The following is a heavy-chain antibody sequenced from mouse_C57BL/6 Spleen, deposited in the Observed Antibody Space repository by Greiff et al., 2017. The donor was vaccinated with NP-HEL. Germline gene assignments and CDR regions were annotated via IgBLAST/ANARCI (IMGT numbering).Heavy chain of an antibody. J-gene: IGHJ3*01. CDR2: IDTENGDT. CDR3: TTFGDGYYGAY. CDR1: GFNIKDDY. D-gene: IGHD2-3*01. Sequence: EVQLQQSGAELVRPGASVKLSCTASGFNIKDDYMHWVKQRPEQGLEWIGWIDTENGDTEYASKFQGKATITAYTSSNTAYLQLSSLTSEDTAVYYFTTFGDGYYGAYWGQGTLVTVSA. V-gene: IGHV14-4*01.